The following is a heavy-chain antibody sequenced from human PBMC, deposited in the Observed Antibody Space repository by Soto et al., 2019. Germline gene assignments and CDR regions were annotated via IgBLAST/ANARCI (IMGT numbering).Heavy chain of an antibody. J-gene: IGHJ6*02. CDR3: ASTQIAVASYGVDV. D-gene: IGHD6-19*01. Sequence: QLQLQESGSGLVKPSQTLSLTCAVSGGSISSGGYSWSWIRQPPGKGLEWIGYIYHSGSTYYNPSLKSRVTISVDRSKNQFSLKLSSVTAADTAVYYCASTQIAVASYGVDVWGQGTTVTVSS. V-gene: IGHV4-30-2*01. CDR2: IYHSGST. CDR1: GGSISSGGYS.